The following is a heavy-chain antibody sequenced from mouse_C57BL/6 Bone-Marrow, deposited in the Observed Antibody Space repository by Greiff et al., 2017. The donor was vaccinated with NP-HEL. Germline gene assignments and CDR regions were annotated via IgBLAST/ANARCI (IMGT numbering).Heavy chain of an antibody. CDR3: ARSVYDGYNYFDY. CDR1: GYTFTDYN. D-gene: IGHD2-3*01. CDR2: INPNNGGT. J-gene: IGHJ2*01. Sequence: VQLQQSGPELVKPGASVKMSCKASGYTFTDYNMHWVKQSHGKSLEWIGYINPNNGGTSYNQKFKGKATLTVNKSSSTAYMELRSLTSEDSAVYYCARSVYDGYNYFDYWGQGTTLTVSS. V-gene: IGHV1-22*01.